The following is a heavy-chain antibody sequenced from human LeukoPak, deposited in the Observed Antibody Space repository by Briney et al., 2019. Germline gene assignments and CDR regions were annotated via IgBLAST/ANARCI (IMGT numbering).Heavy chain of an antibody. Sequence: GASVKVSCKASGYTFTSYAMHCVRQAPGQRLEWMGCINAGNGNTKYSQKFQGRVTITRDTSASTAYMELSSLRSEDTAVYYCARGGWIQLWSEGVRYLFDYWGQGTLVTVSS. V-gene: IGHV1-3*01. CDR2: INAGNGNT. CDR1: GYTFTSYA. D-gene: IGHD5-18*01. J-gene: IGHJ4*02. CDR3: ARGGWIQLWSEGVRYLFDY.